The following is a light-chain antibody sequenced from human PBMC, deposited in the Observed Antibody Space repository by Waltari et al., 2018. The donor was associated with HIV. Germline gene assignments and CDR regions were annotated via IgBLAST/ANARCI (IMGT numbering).Light chain of an antibody. V-gene: IGLV2-8*01. CDR3: SPYAGSNQAVV. J-gene: IGLJ2*01. Sequence: HSALTQPPSASVSPGQSVTISCTGTSSDLHGYTSVPLYQQNPGKAPNPMIYEVSKRHSGVPARFSGSKPGNKASLTVSGLQAEDEADYYCSPYAGSNQAVVFGGGTKLTVL. CDR2: EVS. CDR1: SSDLHGYTS.